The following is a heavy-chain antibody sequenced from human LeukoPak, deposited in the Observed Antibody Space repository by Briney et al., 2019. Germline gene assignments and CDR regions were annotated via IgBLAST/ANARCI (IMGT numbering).Heavy chain of an antibody. CDR3: ARPYYSSGFFEGDWYFDL. D-gene: IGHD6-19*01. CDR2: MSPKGGNT. CDR1: GYTFTSYD. Sequence: ASVKVSCKASGYTFTSYDINWVRQATGQGLEWMGWMSPKGGNTAYAQKFQGRVTMTRNTSISTAYMELSSLRSEDTAVYFCARPYYSSGFFEGDWYFDLWGRGTLLTVSS. J-gene: IGHJ2*01. V-gene: IGHV1-8*01.